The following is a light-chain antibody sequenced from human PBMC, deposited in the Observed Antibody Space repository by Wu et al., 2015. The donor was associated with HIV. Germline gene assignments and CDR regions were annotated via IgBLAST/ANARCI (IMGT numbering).Light chain of an antibody. CDR3: QQSHSAPRT. J-gene: IGKJ1*01. CDR1: QNIKTY. CDR2: SAS. Sequence: DIQMTQSPSSLSASVGDRVTITCRASQNIKTYLNWYQQKPGKAPRFLIFSASSLQSGVPSRFSGSGSGTDFTLTISSLQSEDFATYYCQQSHSAPRTFGQGTKVEMK. V-gene: IGKV1-39*01.